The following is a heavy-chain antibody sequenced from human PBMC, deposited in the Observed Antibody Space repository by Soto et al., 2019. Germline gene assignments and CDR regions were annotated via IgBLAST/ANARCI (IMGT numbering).Heavy chain of an antibody. CDR1: GGSISSYY. CDR2: IYYSGST. D-gene: IGHD6-13*01. V-gene: IGHV4-59*01. Sequence: SETLSLTCTVSGGSISSYYWSWIRQPPGKGLEWIGYIYYSGSTNYNPSLESRVTISVDTSKNQFSLKLSSVTAADTAVYYCARSSEHTAAVDYWGQGTLVTVSS. CDR3: ARSSEHTAAVDY. J-gene: IGHJ4*02.